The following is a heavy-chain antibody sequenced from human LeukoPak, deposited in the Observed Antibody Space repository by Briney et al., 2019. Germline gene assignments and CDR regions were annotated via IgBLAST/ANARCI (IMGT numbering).Heavy chain of an antibody. J-gene: IGHJ5*02. CDR2: INPNSGGT. V-gene: IGHV1-2*06. CDR3: ARDRSTMVRGVIGFRFDP. CDR1: GYTFTGYY. D-gene: IGHD3-10*01. Sequence: ASVKVSCKASGYTFTGYYMRWVRQAPGQGLEWMGRINPNSGGTNYAQKFQGRVTMTRDTSISTAYMELSRLRSDDTAVYYCARDRSTMVRGVIGFRFDPWGQGTLVTVSS.